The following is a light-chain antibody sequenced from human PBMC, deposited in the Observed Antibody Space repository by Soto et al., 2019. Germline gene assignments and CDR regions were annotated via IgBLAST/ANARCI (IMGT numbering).Light chain of an antibody. Sequence: DIQMTQSPSNLSASVGDRVTGTCRASQDITDSLAWYQQKPGKVPKLLIYWASTLESGVPSRFSGSESGTEFALTISSLQPDDFATYYCQQYRTYPWTFGQGTKVEIK. V-gene: IGKV1-5*03. CDR1: QDITDS. J-gene: IGKJ1*01. CDR2: WAS. CDR3: QQYRTYPWT.